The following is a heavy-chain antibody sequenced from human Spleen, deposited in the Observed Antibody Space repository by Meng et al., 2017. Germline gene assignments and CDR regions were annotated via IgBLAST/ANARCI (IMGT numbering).Heavy chain of an antibody. CDR1: GYPFTAYY. Sequence: QGQPVQSGAEVKVPGAPVKVSCKPSGYPFTAYYIHWVRQAPGQGLEWMGHIIPNSGDTLYAPKFQGRVSMTADTSIGTAYVELSGLRSDDTAIYYCVRDENISLGKLFGDYWGQGTLVTVSS. D-gene: IGHD2-21*01. J-gene: IGHJ4*02. CDR3: VRDENISLGKLFGDY. V-gene: IGHV1-2*06. CDR2: IIPNSGDT.